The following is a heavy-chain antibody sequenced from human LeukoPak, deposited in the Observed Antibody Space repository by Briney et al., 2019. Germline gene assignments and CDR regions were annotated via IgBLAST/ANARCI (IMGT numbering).Heavy chain of an antibody. D-gene: IGHD2-21*01. CDR2: INAGNGHT. CDR3: ARGIWSARTVDYYLDC. V-gene: IGHV1-3*01. Sequence: ASVKVSCKATGYTSSNYAIHWVRQAPGQRFEWMGWINAGNGHTKYSQNFQGRVTITRDSSASTAYMELSSLTSEDTAVYYCARGIWSARTVDYYLDCWGQGTLVTVSS. CDR1: GYTSSNYA. J-gene: IGHJ4*02.